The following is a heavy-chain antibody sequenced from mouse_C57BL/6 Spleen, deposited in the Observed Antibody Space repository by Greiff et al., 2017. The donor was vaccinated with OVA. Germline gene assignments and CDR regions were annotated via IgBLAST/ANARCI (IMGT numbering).Heavy chain of an antibody. CDR1: GFTFSSYG. CDR3: ARHETTVVANPGAMDY. J-gene: IGHJ4*01. D-gene: IGHD1-1*01. CDR2: ISSGGSYT. V-gene: IGHV5-6*01. Sequence: EVQLVESGGDLVKPGGSLKLSCAASGFTFSSYGMSWVRQTPDKRLEWVATISSGGSYTYYPDSVKGRFTISRDNAKNTLYLQMSSLKSEDTAMYYCARHETTVVANPGAMDYWGQGTSVTVSS.